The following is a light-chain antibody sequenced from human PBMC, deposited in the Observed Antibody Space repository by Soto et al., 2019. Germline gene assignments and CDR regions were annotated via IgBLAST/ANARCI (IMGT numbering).Light chain of an antibody. Sequence: DIQMTQSPSSLSASVGDRVTITCRASQGIIDYVAWFQQKPGKAPKLLFYAASTLQSGVPSRFSGSGAETAFTLPIRSLQPEDVATYYCQKYDTAPQTFGQGTKVEIK. J-gene: IGKJ1*01. CDR2: AAS. V-gene: IGKV1-27*01. CDR3: QKYDTAPQT. CDR1: QGIIDY.